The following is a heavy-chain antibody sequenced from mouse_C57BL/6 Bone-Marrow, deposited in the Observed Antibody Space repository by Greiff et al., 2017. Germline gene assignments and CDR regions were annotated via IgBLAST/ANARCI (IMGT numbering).Heavy chain of an antibody. CDR2: IYPGDGDT. V-gene: IGHV1-82*01. J-gene: IGHJ3*01. CDR3: AREWPFAY. CDR1: GYAFSSSW. D-gene: IGHD1-3*01. Sequence: VQLQQSGPELVKPGASVKISCTASGYAFSSSWMNWVKQRPGKGLEWIGRIYPGDGDTNYNGKCKGKATLTADNSSSTAYMQLSSLTSEDSAVYFCAREWPFAYWGQGTLVTVSA.